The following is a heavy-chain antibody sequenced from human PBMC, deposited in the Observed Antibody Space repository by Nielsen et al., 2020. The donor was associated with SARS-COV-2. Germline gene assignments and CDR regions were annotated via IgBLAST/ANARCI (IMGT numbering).Heavy chain of an antibody. CDR2: ISAYNGNT. D-gene: IGHD3-3*01. V-gene: IGHV1-18*01. CDR3: ARDLGTTDGRGTIFGVVIMGWFDP. Sequence: WVRQAPGQGLEWMGWISAYNGNTNYAQKLQGRVTMTRDTSTSTVYMELSSLRSEDTAVYYCARDLGTTDGRGTIFGVVIMGWFDPWGQGTLVTVSS. J-gene: IGHJ5*02.